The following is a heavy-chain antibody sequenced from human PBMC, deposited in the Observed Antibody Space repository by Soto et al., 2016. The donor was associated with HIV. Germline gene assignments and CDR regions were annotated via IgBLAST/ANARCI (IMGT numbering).Heavy chain of an antibody. Sequence: VQLVESGGGVVQPGRSLRLSCAASGFTFSTYAMHWVRQAPGKGLEWVAVISYDGSNKYYADSVKGRFTISRDNSKNTLYLQVNSLRAEDTAVYYCARGSFYDYFDCLPYYYYGMDVVGPRDHGHRLL. CDR3: ARGSFYDYFDCLPYYYYGMDV. CDR1: GFTFSTYA. V-gene: IGHV3-30*04. J-gene: IGHJ6*02. CDR2: ISYDGSNK. D-gene: IGHD3-9*01.